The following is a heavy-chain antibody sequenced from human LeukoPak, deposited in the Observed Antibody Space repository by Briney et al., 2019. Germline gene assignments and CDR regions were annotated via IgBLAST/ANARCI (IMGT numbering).Heavy chain of an antibody. CDR1: GGSFSGYY. V-gene: IGHV4-34*01. CDR2: INHSGST. CDR3: ARLHNYDSSRDAFDI. J-gene: IGHJ3*02. D-gene: IGHD3-22*01. Sequence: SETLSLTCAVYGGSFSGYYWSWIRHPPGKGLEWIGEINHSGSTNYNPSIKSRVTISVDTSKNQFSLKLSSVTGADTAVYYCARLHNYDSSRDAFDIWAQGTMVTVSS.